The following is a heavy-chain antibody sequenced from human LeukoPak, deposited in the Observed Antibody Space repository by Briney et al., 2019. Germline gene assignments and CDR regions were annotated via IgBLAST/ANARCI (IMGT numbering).Heavy chain of an antibody. CDR3: ARGPDIAVANYYFDY. CDR2: INNDGSST. J-gene: IGHJ4*02. CDR1: GFTFTSYW. Sequence: GGSLRLSCTASGFTFTSYWMQWVRQAPGEGLVWVSCINNDGSSTNYADSVKGRFTISRDNSKNTVYLQMDSLRTEDTAVYYCARGPDIAVANYYFDYWGQGSLLTVSS. D-gene: IGHD6-19*01. V-gene: IGHV3-74*01.